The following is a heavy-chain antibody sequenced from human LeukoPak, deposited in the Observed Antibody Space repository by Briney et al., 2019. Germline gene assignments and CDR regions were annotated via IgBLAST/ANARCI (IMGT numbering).Heavy chain of an antibody. Sequence: SETLSLTCTVSGYSISSGYYWGWIRQPPGKGLEWIRSIYHSGSTYYNPSLKSRVTISVDTSKNQFSLKLSSVTAADTAVYYCARDNTPPVAGFTYYFDYWGQGTLVTVSS. V-gene: IGHV4-38-2*02. CDR2: IYHSGST. CDR3: ARDNTPPVAGFTYYFDY. J-gene: IGHJ4*02. D-gene: IGHD6-19*01. CDR1: GYSISSGYY.